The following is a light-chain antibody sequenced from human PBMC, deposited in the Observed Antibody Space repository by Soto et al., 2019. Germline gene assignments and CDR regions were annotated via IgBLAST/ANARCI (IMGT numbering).Light chain of an antibody. Sequence: MQLTQSPSSLSASVGDRVTITCRAIQGIRSALGWYQQKPGKVPKLLIYAASTLQSGVPSRFSGSGSGTEFTLTINSLQPEDFATYYCLQHNTFPRTFGQGTKVDIK. J-gene: IGKJ1*01. V-gene: IGKV1-17*01. CDR2: AAS. CDR1: QGIRSA. CDR3: LQHNTFPRT.